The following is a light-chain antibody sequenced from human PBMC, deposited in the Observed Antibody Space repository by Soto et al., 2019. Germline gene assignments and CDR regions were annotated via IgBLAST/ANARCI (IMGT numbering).Light chain of an antibody. V-gene: IGLV2-14*01. CDR3: SSYTSSSTLVV. J-gene: IGLJ2*01. CDR2: DVS. CDR1: SSDVGGYNY. Sequence: QSALTQPASVSGSPGQSITISCTGTSSDVGGYNYVSWYQQHPGKAPKLMIYDVSNRPSGVSIRFSGSKSGNTASLTISGLQAEDEAHYYCSSYTSSSTLVVFGGGTKLTVL.